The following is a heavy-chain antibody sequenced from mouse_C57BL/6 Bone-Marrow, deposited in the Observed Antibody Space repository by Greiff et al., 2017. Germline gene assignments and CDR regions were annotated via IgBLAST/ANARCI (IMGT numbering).Heavy chain of an antibody. CDR2: IYPGDGDT. CDR1: GYAFSSYW. Sequence: QVQLQQSGAELVKPGASVKISCKASGYAFSSYWMNWVKQRPGKGLEWIGQIYPGDGDTNYNGKFKGKATLTADKSSSTAYMQLSSLTSEDSAVYCCALTGTGNAMDDWGQGTSVTVSS. J-gene: IGHJ4*01. CDR3: ALTGTGNAMDD. D-gene: IGHD4-1*01. V-gene: IGHV1-80*01.